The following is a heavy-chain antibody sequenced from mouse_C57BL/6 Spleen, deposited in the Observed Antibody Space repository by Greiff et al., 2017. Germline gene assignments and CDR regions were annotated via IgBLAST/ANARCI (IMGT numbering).Heavy chain of an antibody. V-gene: IGHV1-18*01. J-gene: IGHJ2*01. Sequence: EVKLQQSGPELVKPGASVKIPCKASGYTFTDYNMDWVKQSNGKSLEWIGDINPNNGGTIYNQKFKGKATLTVDKSSITAYMELRSLTSVDTAVYYCATSDYYGSSYFFDYWGQGTTLTVSS. CDR1: GYTFTDYN. D-gene: IGHD1-1*01. CDR2: INPNNGGT. CDR3: ATSDYYGSSYFFDY.